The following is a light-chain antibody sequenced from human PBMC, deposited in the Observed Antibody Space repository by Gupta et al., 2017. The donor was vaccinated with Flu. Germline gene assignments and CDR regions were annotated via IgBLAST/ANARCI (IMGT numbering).Light chain of an antibody. CDR1: QDISDF. CDR2: AAP. V-gene: IGKV1-39*01. Sequence: DIQMTQSPSSLAASVGDRITITCRASQDISDFLNWYQQKPGKAPKLLIYAAPTLQSGVPPRFSGSGSETDFTLTINNLQPEDFAIYYCQQSYSSFNTFGQGTRLEIK. J-gene: IGKJ5*01. CDR3: QQSYSSFNT.